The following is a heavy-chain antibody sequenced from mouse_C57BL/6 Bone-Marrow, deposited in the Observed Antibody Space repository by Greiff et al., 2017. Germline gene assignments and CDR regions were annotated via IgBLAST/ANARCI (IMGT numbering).Heavy chain of an antibody. CDR1: GYTFTDYY. CDR2: INPYNGGT. J-gene: IGHJ3*01. D-gene: IGHD1-1*01. Sequence: EVQLQQSGPVLVKPGASVKMSCKASGYTFTDYYINWVKQSHGKSLEWIGVINPYNGGTSYNQKFKGKATLTVDKSSSTAYMELNSLTSEDSAVYYCARGGYYGSSPAWFAYWGQGTLVTVSA. V-gene: IGHV1-19*01. CDR3: ARGGYYGSSPAWFAY.